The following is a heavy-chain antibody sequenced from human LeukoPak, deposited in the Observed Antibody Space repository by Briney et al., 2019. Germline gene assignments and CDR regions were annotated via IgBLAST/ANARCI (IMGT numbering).Heavy chain of an antibody. CDR2: FDPEDGET. V-gene: IGHV1-24*01. Sequence: ASVKVSCKASGYTFTGYYMHWVRQAPGQGLEWMGGFDPEDGETIYAQKFQGRVTMTEDTSTDTAYMELSSLRSEDTAVYYCARGGAWDYYGSGSYYSYWGQGTLVTVSS. CDR1: GYTFTGYY. D-gene: IGHD3-10*01. CDR3: ARGGAWDYYGSGSYYSY. J-gene: IGHJ4*02.